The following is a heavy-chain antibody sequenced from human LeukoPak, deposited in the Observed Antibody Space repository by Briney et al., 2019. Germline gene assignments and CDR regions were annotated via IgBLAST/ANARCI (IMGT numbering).Heavy chain of an antibody. CDR1: GFTFSSYG. D-gene: IGHD7-27*01. V-gene: IGHV3-23*01. Sequence: GGSLRLSCAASGFTFSSYGMSWVRQAPGRGLEWISAISDSGTSTYYADSVKGRFTISRDNSKNTLYLQMNSLRAEDTAVYYCARGLGIDAFDIWGQGTMVTVSS. J-gene: IGHJ3*02. CDR3: ARGLGIDAFDI. CDR2: ISDSGTST.